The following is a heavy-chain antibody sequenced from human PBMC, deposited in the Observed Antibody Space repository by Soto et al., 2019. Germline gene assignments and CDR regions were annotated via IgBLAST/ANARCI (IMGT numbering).Heavy chain of an antibody. V-gene: IGHV3-72*01. D-gene: IGHD3-10*01. CDR2: TRNKAHSYTT. CDR1: GFTFSDHY. CDR3: ARGPFSMVRGKTPSLDY. J-gene: IGHJ4*02. Sequence: EVQLVESGGGLVQPGGSLRLSCAVSGFTFSDHYINWVRQAPGKGLEWVGRTRNKAHSYTTEYAASVKGRFTISRDDSKNAVYLQMNSLKTKDTAVYYCARGPFSMVRGKTPSLDYWGQGTLVTVSS.